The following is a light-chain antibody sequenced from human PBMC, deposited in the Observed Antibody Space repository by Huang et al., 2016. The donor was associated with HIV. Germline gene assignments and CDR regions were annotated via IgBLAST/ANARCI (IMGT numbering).Light chain of an antibody. V-gene: IGKV2-28*01. CDR1: QSLLHSNGYNY. Sequence: DIVMTQSPLSLPVTPGEPASISCNSSQSLLHSNGYNYLDWYLQKPGQSPRLLIYLGSYRASGVPDRFSGSGSGTDFTLKISRVEAEDVGVYYCMQALQTPPYTFGQGTKLEIK. CDR2: LGS. CDR3: MQALQTPPYT. J-gene: IGKJ2*01.